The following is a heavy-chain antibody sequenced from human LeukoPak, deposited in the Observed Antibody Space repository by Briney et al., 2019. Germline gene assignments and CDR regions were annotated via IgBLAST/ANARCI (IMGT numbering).Heavy chain of an antibody. J-gene: IGHJ4*02. Sequence: SETLSLTCTVSGGSISSYYWSWIRQPPGKGLEWIGYIYYSGSTNYNPSLKSRVTISVDTSKNQFSLKLSSVTAADTAVYYCATTTGDYYDSSGYYFSFFYWGQGTLVTVSS. CDR3: ATTTGDYYDSSGYYFSFFY. CDR1: GGSISSYY. V-gene: IGHV4-59*01. CDR2: IYYSGST. D-gene: IGHD3-22*01.